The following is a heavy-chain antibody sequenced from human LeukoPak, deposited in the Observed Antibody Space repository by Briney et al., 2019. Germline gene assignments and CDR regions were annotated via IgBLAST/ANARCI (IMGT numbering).Heavy chain of an antibody. Sequence: PGGSLRLSCAASGFTFSSYAMSWVRQAPGKGLEWVSAISGSGGSTYYADSVKGRFTISRDNSKNTLYLQMNSLRAEDTAVYYCAKNAMIVVGVKGYRALDIWGQGTMVTVSS. J-gene: IGHJ3*02. D-gene: IGHD3-22*01. V-gene: IGHV3-23*01. CDR3: AKNAMIVVGVKGYRALDI. CDR2: ISGSGGST. CDR1: GFTFSSYA.